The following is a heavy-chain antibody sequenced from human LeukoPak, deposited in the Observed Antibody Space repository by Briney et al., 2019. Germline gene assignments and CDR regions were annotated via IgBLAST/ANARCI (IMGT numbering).Heavy chain of an antibody. CDR2: IYSGGDT. Sequence: KTGGSLRLSCTASGLTVSSNYMTWVRQAPGKGLEWVSLIYSGGDTYYADSVKGRFTISRDNSKYTLYLQMNSLRAEDTAVYYCARENSGLDYWGQGTLVTVSS. CDR3: ARENSGLDY. V-gene: IGHV3-53*05. CDR1: GLTVSSNY. D-gene: IGHD5/OR15-5a*01. J-gene: IGHJ4*02.